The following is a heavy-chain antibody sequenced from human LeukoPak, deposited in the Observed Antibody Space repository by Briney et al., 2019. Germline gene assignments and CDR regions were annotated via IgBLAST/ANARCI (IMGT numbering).Heavy chain of an antibody. CDR3: ARSKDFRSGYYLDY. Sequence: PSETLSLTCTVSGGSISSYYWSWIRQPPGKGLEWIGYIYYSGSTNYNPSLKSRVTISVDTSKNQFSPKLSSVTAADTAVYYCARSKDFRSGYYLDYWGQGTLVTVSS. V-gene: IGHV4-59*01. D-gene: IGHD3-3*01. CDR2: IYYSGST. J-gene: IGHJ4*02. CDR1: GGSISSYY.